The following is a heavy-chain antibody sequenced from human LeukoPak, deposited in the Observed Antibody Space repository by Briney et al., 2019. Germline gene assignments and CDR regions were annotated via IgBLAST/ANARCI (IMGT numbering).Heavy chain of an antibody. J-gene: IGHJ6*02. CDR2: ISAYNGNT. V-gene: IGHV1-18*01. CDR3: ASGPYYYYYYGMDV. CDR1: GYTFTSYG. Sequence: ASVKVSCKASGYTFTSYGISWVRQAPGQGLEWMGWISAYNGNTNYAQKLQGRVTMTTDTSTSTAYMELRSLRSDDTVVYYCASGPYYYYYYGMDVWGQGTTVTVSS.